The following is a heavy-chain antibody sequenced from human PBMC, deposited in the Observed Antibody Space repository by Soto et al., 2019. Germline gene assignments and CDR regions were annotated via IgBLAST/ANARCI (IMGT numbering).Heavy chain of an antibody. Sequence: QVQLVQSGAEVKKPGASVKVSCKASGYTFTSYAMHWVRQAPGQRLEWMGWINAGNGNTKYSQKFQGRVTITRDTSASTAYMELSSLRSEDTAVYYCARGGEVATIIANWFDPWGQGTLVTVYS. J-gene: IGHJ5*02. D-gene: IGHD5-12*01. CDR3: ARGGEVATIIANWFDP. CDR1: GYTFTSYA. V-gene: IGHV1-3*01. CDR2: INAGNGNT.